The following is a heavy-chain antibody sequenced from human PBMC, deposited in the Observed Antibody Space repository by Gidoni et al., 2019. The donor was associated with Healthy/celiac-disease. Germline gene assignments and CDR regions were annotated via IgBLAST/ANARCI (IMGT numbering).Heavy chain of an antibody. CDR3: ARSTYYYGSGSYYGPYYYYGMDV. CDR2: ISGSGGST. CDR1: GFTFSSYA. Sequence: EVQLLESGGGLVQPGGSLRLSCAASGFTFSSYALRWVRQAPGKGVEWVSAISGSGGSTYYADSVKGRFTISRDNSKNTLYLQMNSLRAEDTAVYYCARSTYYYGSGSYYGPYYYYGMDVWGQGTTVTVSS. D-gene: IGHD3-10*01. V-gene: IGHV3-23*01. J-gene: IGHJ6*02.